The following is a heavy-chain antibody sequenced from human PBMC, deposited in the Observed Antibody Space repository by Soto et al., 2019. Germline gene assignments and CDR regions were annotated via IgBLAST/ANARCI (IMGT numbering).Heavy chain of an antibody. CDR2: ISAYNGNT. J-gene: IGHJ6*02. D-gene: IGHD1-26*01. CDR1: GYTFTSYG. V-gene: IGHV1-18*04. CDR3: ARDRRIVGATNEDYYYYGMDV. Sequence: GASVKVSCKASGYTFTSYGISWVRQAPGQGLEWMGGISAYNGNTNYAQKLQGRVTMTTDASTSTAYMELSSLRSEDTAVYYCARDRRIVGATNEDYYYYGMDVWGQGTTVTVSS.